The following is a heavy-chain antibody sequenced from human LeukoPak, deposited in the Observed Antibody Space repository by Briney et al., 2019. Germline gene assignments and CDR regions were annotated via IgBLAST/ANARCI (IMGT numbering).Heavy chain of an antibody. D-gene: IGHD1-26*01. CDR2: IIVGSGRT. CDR1: GFTFSNSA. V-gene: IGHV1-58*02. Sequence: SVKVSCKASGFTFSNSAMQWVRQARGQRLEWIGWIIVGSGRTHYAQNLQERITITRDMSTNTAYMELSSLRSDDTAVYYCAAELYSGTYGRCCSFAFWGQGTQVTVSS. J-gene: IGHJ4*02. CDR3: AAELYSGTYGRCCSFAF.